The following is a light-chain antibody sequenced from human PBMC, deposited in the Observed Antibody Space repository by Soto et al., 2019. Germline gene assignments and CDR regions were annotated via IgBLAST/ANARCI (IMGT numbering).Light chain of an antibody. J-gene: IGKJ1*01. V-gene: IGKV1-5*03. CDR3: KQYNGYSRS. CDR1: QSISTY. CDR2: RAS. Sequence: DIQMTQSPSTLSASVGDRVVITCRASQSISTYLAWFQQKPGKAHTLLIYRASTLENGVQSRFSGSGSGTEFTLTIRSLQPDDFATYYCKQYNGYSRSFGQGTKVDIK.